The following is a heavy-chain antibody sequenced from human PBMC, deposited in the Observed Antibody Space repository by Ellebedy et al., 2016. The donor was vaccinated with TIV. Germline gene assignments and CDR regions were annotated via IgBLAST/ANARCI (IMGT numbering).Heavy chain of an antibody. CDR3: ARDSFSDYVWGSYRYFDY. J-gene: IGHJ4*02. CDR2: IYYSGST. CDR1: GGSISSYY. V-gene: IGHV4-59*01. D-gene: IGHD3-16*02. Sequence: SETLSLTCTVSGGSISSYYWSWIRQPPGKGLEWIGYIYYSGSTNYNPSLKSRVTISVDTSKNQFSLKLSSVTAADTAVYYCARDSFSDYVWGSYRYFDYWGQGTLVTVSS.